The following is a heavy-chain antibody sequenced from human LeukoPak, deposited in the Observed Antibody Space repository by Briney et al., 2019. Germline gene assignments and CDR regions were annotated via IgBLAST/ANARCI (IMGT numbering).Heavy chain of an antibody. J-gene: IGHJ4*02. CDR3: ARWSLTTGRFDY. CDR2: IYCSGST. Sequence: SETLSLTCTVSGGSVSSGSYYWSWIRQPPGKGLEWIGYIYCSGSTNYNPSLKSRVTISVDTSKNQFSLKLSSVTAEDTAVYYCARWSLTTGRFDYWGQGTLVTVSS. CDR1: GGSVSSGSYY. V-gene: IGHV4-61*01. D-gene: IGHD1-1*01.